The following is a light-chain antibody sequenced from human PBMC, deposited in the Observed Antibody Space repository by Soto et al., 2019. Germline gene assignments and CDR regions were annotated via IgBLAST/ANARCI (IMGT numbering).Light chain of an antibody. V-gene: IGKV3-15*01. CDR3: QQYGYWPLT. CDR2: ATS. CDR1: QSFGNN. Sequence: EIVVTQSPATLSVSPGERATLSCMASQSFGNNFAWYQQQPGQAPRLLIFATSTRATGVPARFSCSRAGTEFTLTISSLQSEDFAVYYCQQYGYWPLTFGGGAKVE. J-gene: IGKJ4*01.